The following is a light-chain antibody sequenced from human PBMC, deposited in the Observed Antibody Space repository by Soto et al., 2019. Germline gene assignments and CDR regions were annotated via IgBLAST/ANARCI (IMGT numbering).Light chain of an antibody. CDR3: MQATQSSWT. CDR1: QSLVHNDGNTY. Sequence: DIVMTQTPLSSPVTLGQAASISCRSSQSLVHNDGNTYLSWFQQRPGQPPTLLIYKVSDWFSGVPYRLSGSGAGTDFTLNISRVEAEDVGVYYCMQATQSSWTFGQGTKVEI. CDR2: KVS. J-gene: IGKJ1*01. V-gene: IGKV2-24*01.